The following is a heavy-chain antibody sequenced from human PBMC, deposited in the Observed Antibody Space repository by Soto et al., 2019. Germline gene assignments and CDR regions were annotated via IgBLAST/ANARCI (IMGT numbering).Heavy chain of an antibody. CDR1: GFTFKSYY. V-gene: IGHV3-74*01. J-gene: IGHJ2*01. Sequence: EVHLGDSGGGSVQPGGSLRLSCAASGFTFKSYYMNWVRQAPGKGLVWVSRLNTDGSSTTYADSVKGRFTISRDNAKKTLDLQMTSLRVEDTAVYYCVGAPGTSYLYWYFDLWGRCTLVTVSS. D-gene: IGHD1-26*01. CDR3: VGAPGTSYLYWYFDL. CDR2: LNTDGSST.